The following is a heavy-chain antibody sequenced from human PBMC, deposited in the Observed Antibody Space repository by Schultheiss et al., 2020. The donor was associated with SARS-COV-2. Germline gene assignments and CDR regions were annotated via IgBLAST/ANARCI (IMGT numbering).Heavy chain of an antibody. V-gene: IGHV4-38-2*01. CDR1: GYSISSGYY. D-gene: IGHD2-15*01. CDR2: IYYSGST. J-gene: IGHJ4*02. Sequence: GSLRLSCAVSGYSISSGYYWGWIRQPPGKGLEWIGYIYYSGSTYYNPSLKSRVTISVDTSKNQFSLKLSSVTAADTAVYYCARETGVACDYWGQGTLVTVSS. CDR3: ARETGVACDY.